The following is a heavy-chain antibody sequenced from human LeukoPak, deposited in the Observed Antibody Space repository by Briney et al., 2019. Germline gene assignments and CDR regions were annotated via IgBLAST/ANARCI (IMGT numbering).Heavy chain of an antibody. CDR2: IIPIFGAT. J-gene: IGHJ6*02. D-gene: IGHD1-14*01. CDR3: ATDGPNHYYYYYGMDV. V-gene: IGHV1-69*05. CDR1: GGTFSSYA. Sequence: SVKVSCKASGGTFSSYAISWVRQAPGQGLEWMGGIIPIFGATNYAQKFQGRVTITTDESTSTAYMELSSLRSEDTAVYYCATDGPNHYYYYYGMDVWGQGTTVTVSS.